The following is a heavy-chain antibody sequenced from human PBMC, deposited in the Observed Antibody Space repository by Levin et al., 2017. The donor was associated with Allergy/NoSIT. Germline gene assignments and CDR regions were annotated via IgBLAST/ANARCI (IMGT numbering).Heavy chain of an antibody. CDR1: GFTFSSYA. J-gene: IGHJ5*02. D-gene: IGHD2-2*01. CDR3: AKDVVVVPAAPGVYNWFDP. CDR2: ISGNGGST. V-gene: IGHV3-23*01. Sequence: PGGSLRLSCAASGFTFSSYAMSWVRQAPGKGLEWVSTISGNGGSTYHTDSVKGRFSISRDNSKNTLYLQMNSLRAEDTAVYYCAKDVVVVPAAPGVYNWFDPWGQGTLVTVSS.